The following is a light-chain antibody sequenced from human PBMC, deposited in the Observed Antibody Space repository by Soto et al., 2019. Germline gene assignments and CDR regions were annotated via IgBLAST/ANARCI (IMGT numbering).Light chain of an antibody. J-gene: IGLJ2*01. V-gene: IGLV4-69*01. CDR2: LNSDGSH. CDR3: QTWGSGIVV. CDR1: SGHSNYA. Sequence: QPVLTQSPSASASLGASVKLTCTLSSGHSNYAIAWHQQQSEKGPRYLMKLNSDGSHSKGDGIPDRFSGSSSGAERYLTISILLSEEEADYYCQTWGSGIVVFGGGTKVTVL.